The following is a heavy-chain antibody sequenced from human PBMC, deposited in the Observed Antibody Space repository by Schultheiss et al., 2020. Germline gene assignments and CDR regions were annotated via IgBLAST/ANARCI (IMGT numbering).Heavy chain of an antibody. CDR2: IYYSGST. CDR3: ARGRELRPWHP. Sequence: SETLSLTCTVSGGSISSYYWSWIRQPPGKGLEWIGYIYYSGSTYYNPSLKSRVIISVDTSKNQFSLKLSSVTAADTAVYYCARGRELRPWHPWGQGTLVTV. CDR1: GGSISSYY. D-gene: IGHD1-26*01. V-gene: IGHV4-59*08. J-gene: IGHJ5*02.